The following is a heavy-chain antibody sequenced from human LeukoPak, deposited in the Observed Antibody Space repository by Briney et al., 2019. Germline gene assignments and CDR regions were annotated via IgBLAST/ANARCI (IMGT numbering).Heavy chain of an antibody. D-gene: IGHD3-9*01. CDR2: INPKSGDT. CDR3: ARGDDYYDVLTGYSPFAS. J-gene: IGHJ4*02. Sequence: ASVKVSCKASGFTFTSDDINWVRQAPGQGLEWMGCINPKSGDTDYAQTFQGRVTMTKNTSISTAYMELSSLRFDDTAVYFCARGDDYYDVLTGYSPFASWGQGTLVTVSS. V-gene: IGHV1-8*01. CDR1: GFTFTSDD.